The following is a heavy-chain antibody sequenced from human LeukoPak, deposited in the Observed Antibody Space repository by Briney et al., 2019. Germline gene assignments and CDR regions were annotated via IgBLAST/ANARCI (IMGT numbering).Heavy chain of an antibody. J-gene: IGHJ3*02. D-gene: IGHD5-18*01. CDR1: GYSFTSYW. Sequence: GESLKISCKGSGYSFTSYWIGWVRQMPGKGLEWMGIIYPGDSDTRYSPSFQGQVTISADKSISTAYLQWSSLKASDTAMYYCARQGGYSYLRDAFDIWGQGTMVTVSS. V-gene: IGHV5-51*01. CDR2: IYPGDSDT. CDR3: ARQGGYSYLRDAFDI.